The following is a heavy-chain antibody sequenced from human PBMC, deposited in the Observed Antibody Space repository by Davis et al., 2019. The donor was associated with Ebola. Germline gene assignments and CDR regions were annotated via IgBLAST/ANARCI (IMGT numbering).Heavy chain of an antibody. D-gene: IGHD6-13*01. Sequence: GESLKISCTDSVITFSSYAMTWVRQAPGKGLEWVSSISSSSYYIYYADSVKGRFTISRDNAKNSLYLQMNSLRAEDTAVYYCARAIAAAGPYYGMDVWGKGTTVTVSS. J-gene: IGHJ6*04. CDR1: VITFSSYA. CDR3: ARAIAAAGPYYGMDV. CDR2: ISSSSYYI. V-gene: IGHV3-21*01.